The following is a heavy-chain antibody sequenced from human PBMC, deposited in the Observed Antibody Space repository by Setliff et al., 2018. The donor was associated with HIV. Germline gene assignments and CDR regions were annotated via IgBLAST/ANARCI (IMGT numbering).Heavy chain of an antibody. Sequence: PSETLSLTCAVSGGSIDSFSYYWGWIRQTPGKELEWIGNIYHSGSTNYNPSLKSRAAISVDRSKRHFFLKLRSVTAADTAVYYCARQWAERVMDVWGYGTTVTVSS. CDR3: ARQWAERVMDV. V-gene: IGHV4-39*01. CDR2: IYHSGST. J-gene: IGHJ6*03. D-gene: IGHD1-26*01. CDR1: GGSIDSFSYY.